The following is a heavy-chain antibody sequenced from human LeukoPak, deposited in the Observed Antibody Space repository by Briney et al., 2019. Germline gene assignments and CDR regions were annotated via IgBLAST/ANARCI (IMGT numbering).Heavy chain of an antibody. D-gene: IGHD3-10*01. CDR2: INPNSGGT. V-gene: IGHV1-2*02. J-gene: IGHJ2*01. Sequence: ASVKVSCKASGYTFAAHYIHWVRQAPGQGLEWMGWINPNSGGTNYAQKFLGSVTMTGDTSINTAFMELSRLRSDDTAIYYCARGRGTTMVRGVITNYFDLWGRGSLVTVSS. CDR1: GYTFAAHY. CDR3: ARGRGTTMVRGVITNYFDL.